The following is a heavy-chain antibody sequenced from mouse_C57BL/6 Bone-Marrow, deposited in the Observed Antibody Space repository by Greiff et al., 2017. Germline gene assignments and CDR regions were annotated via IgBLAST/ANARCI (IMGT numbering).Heavy chain of an antibody. CDR1: GYTFTSYW. CDR2: IHPSSGGT. Sequence: QVQLQQPGAELVKPGASVKLSCKASGYTFTSYWMHWVKQRPGHGLEWIGMIHPSSGGTNYNEKFKSKATLTVAKSSRTAYMQLSSLTSEDSAVYYCTRSESYDCYYAMCGWGQGPSVTVST. J-gene: IGHJ4*01. CDR3: TRSESYDCYYAMCG. D-gene: IGHD2-4*01. V-gene: IGHV1-64*01.